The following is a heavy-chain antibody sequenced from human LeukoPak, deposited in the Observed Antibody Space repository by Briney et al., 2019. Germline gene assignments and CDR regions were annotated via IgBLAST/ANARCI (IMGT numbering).Heavy chain of an antibody. Sequence: ASVKVSCKATGYTFSGQHIHWVRQTPGQGREWMGWINSDRGATNYAQKFQGRVTMTRDTSISTAYMDLSRLGSDETAVYKCARVISGLWHFDLWGRGTLITVSS. D-gene: IGHD3-10*01. CDR3: ARVISGLWHFDL. J-gene: IGHJ2*01. V-gene: IGHV1-2*02. CDR2: INSDRGAT. CDR1: GYTFSGQH.